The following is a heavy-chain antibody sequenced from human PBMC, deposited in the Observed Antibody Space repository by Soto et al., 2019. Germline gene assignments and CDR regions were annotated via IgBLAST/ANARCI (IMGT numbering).Heavy chain of an antibody. V-gene: IGHV2-5*02. Sequence: QITLKESGRTLVKPTQTLTLNCTFSGFALSTNGVGVGWVRQAPGKALEWLALIYWDGDKRYSSSVKSGLTVTKDTSNTQVVLTMSNMDPVDTATYYCAHIANYCQFDWFDPWGQGILVTVSS. J-gene: IGHJ5*02. CDR2: IYWDGDK. CDR3: AHIANYCQFDWFDP. CDR1: GFALSTNGVG. D-gene: IGHD2-15*01.